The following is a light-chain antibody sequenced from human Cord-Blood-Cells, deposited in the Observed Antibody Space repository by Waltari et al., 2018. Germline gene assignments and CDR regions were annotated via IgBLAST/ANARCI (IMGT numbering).Light chain of an antibody. CDR2: DAS. J-gene: IGKJ2*01. CDR1: QSVSSY. Sequence: DIVLPQSPATLSLSPGDRATLSCRASQSVSSYLAWYQQKPGQAPRLLIYDASNRATGIPARFSGSGSGTDFTLTISSLEPEDFAVYYCQQRSNWPPWYTFGQGTKLEIK. CDR3: QQRSNWPPWYT. V-gene: IGKV3-11*01.